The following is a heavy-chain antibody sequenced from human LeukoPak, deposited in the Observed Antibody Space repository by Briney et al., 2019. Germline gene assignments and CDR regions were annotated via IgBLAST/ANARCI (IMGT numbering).Heavy chain of an antibody. D-gene: IGHD6-13*01. V-gene: IGHV1-8*01. CDR1: GYTFTSYD. CDR3: ARVNLLSSSWNYYYYYGMDV. J-gene: IGHJ6*02. Sequence: ASVKVSCKASGYTFTSYDINWVRQATGQGLEWMGWMNPNSGNTGYAQKFQGRVTMTRNTSISTAYMELSSLRSEDTAVYYCARVNLLSSSWNYYYYYGMDVWGQGTTVTVSS. CDR2: MNPNSGNT.